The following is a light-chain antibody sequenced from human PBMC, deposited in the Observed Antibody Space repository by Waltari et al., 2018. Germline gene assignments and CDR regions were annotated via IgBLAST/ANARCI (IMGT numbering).Light chain of an antibody. CDR1: SSDVGGYNY. CDR2: EVS. V-gene: IGLV2-14*01. Sequence: QSALTQPASVSGSPGQSITISCTGTSSDVGGYNYVSWYQQHPGKAPKLMIYEVSNRPSGVSNRFSGSKSGNTASLTSSGLQAEDEADYYGSSYTSSSTLVFGGGTKLTVL. J-gene: IGLJ2*01. CDR3: SSYTSSSTLV.